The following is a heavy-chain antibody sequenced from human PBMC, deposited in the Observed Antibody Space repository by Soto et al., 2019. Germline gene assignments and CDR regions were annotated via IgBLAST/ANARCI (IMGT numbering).Heavy chain of an antibody. CDR1: GGTFSSYA. CDR3: ARESTMIERWRASDI. Sequence: ASVKVSCKASGGTFSSYAISWVRQAPGQGLEWMGGIIPIFGTANYAQKFQGRVTITADESTSTAYMELSSLRSEDTAVYYCARESTMIERWRASDIWGQGTMVTVSS. CDR2: IIPIFGTA. D-gene: IGHD3-22*01. V-gene: IGHV1-69*13. J-gene: IGHJ3*02.